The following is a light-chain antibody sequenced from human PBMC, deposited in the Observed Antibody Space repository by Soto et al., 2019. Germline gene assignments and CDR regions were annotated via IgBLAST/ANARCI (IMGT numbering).Light chain of an antibody. CDR2: GSS. Sequence: EIVLTQSPGTLSLSPGERATLSCRASQTVGRSSLAWYQQKPGQTPRLLIYGSSSRATGIPDRFSGSGSGTDFTLTISRLEPEDSAVYYCQQYGSSPLFSFGPGTKVNIK. V-gene: IGKV3-20*01. J-gene: IGKJ3*01. CDR3: QQYGSSPLFS. CDR1: QTVGRSS.